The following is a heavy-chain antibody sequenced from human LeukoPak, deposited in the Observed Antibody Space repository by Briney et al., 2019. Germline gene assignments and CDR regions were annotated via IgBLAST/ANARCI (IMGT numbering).Heavy chain of an antibody. CDR2: IWYDGSNK. Sequence: SLRLSCAASGFSFSTFGMHWVRQAPGKGLEWVALIWYDGSNKYYADSVEGRFTISRDNSKNTLYLQMNSLRAEDTAVYYCARGDETYYFDYWGQGTLVTVTS. CDR3: ARGDETYYFDY. V-gene: IGHV3-33*01. CDR1: GFSFSTFG. J-gene: IGHJ4*02.